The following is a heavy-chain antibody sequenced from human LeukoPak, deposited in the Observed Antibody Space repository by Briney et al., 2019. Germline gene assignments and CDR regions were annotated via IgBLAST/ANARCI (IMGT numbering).Heavy chain of an antibody. V-gene: IGHV1-2*02. J-gene: IGHJ4*02. CDR2: INPNSGGT. CDR1: GYTFTCYY. Sequence: ASVKVSCKASGYTFTCYYMHWVRQAPGQGLEWMGWINPNSGGTNYAQKFQGRVTMTRDTSISTAYMELSRLRSDDTAVYYCAREGPYYYDSSGSEPSFDYWGQGTLVTVSS. CDR3: AREGPYYYDSSGSEPSFDY. D-gene: IGHD3-22*01.